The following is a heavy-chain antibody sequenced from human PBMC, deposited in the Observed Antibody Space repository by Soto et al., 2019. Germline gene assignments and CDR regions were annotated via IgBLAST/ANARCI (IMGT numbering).Heavy chain of an antibody. CDR1: GGSINDDTYY. Sequence: SETLSLTCTVSGGSINDDTYYRGWIRQPPGKGLEWIGSIYYSGTSSYNPSLESRVTMSVDTSKKQLSLRLRSVTAADTAVYYCARLHCDSPNCVPLDPWGQGTLVTVS. J-gene: IGHJ5*02. CDR3: ARLHCDSPNCVPLDP. V-gene: IGHV4-39*01. D-gene: IGHD2-2*01. CDR2: IYYSGTS.